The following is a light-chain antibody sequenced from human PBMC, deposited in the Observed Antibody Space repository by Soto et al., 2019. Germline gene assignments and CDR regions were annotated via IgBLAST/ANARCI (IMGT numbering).Light chain of an antibody. CDR3: CSYAGSRTFV. CDR2: EGS. J-gene: IGLJ7*01. Sequence: QSALTQPASVSGSPAQSITISCTGTSSDVGAYNLVSWYQQHPGKAPRLIIYEGSKRPSGISHRFSGSKSDNTASLTISGLRAEDEAHYHCCSYAGSRTFVFGGGTQLTVL. V-gene: IGLV2-23*01. CDR1: SSDVGAYNL.